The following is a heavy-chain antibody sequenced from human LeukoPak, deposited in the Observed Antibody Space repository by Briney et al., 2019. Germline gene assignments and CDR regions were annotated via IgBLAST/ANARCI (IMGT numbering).Heavy chain of an antibody. CDR3: AKYQVPAADPYYYYGMDV. CDR2: IKTDGSTT. J-gene: IGHJ6*02. V-gene: IGHV3-74*01. Sequence: GGSLRLSCAVSGFTFSSYWMHWVRQAPGKGLVWVSHIKTDGSTTAYADSVKGRFTISRDNSKNTLYLQMNSLRAEDTAAYYCAKYQVPAADPYYYYGMDVWGQGTTVTVSS. D-gene: IGHD2-2*01. CDR1: GFTFSSYW.